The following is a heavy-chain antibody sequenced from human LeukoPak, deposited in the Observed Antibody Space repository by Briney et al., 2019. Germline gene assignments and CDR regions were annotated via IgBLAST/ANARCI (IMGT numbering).Heavy chain of an antibody. Sequence: PSQTLSLTCTVSGGSISSGGYYWSWIRQHPGKGLEWIGYIYYSGSTYHNPSLKSRVTISVDTSKNQFSLKLSSVTAADTAVYYCARGIAAAGPADYWGQGTLVTVSS. CDR3: ARGIAAAGPADY. J-gene: IGHJ4*02. CDR1: GGSISSGGYY. V-gene: IGHV4-31*03. CDR2: IYYSGST. D-gene: IGHD6-13*01.